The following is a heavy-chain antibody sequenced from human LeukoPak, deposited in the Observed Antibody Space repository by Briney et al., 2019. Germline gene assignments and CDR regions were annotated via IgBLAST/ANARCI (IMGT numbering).Heavy chain of an antibody. D-gene: IGHD3-9*01. J-gene: IGHJ5*02. CDR3: AKEPVLRYFDWFDP. V-gene: IGHV3-23*01. CDR2: IFPSGGEI. CDR1: GFTFSTFA. Sequence: GGSLRLSCAASGFTFSTFAMIWVRQPPGKGLEWVSSIFPSGGEIHYADSVRGRFTISRDNSKSTLSLQMNSLRAEDTAVYYCAKEPVLRYFDWFDPWGQGTLVTVSS.